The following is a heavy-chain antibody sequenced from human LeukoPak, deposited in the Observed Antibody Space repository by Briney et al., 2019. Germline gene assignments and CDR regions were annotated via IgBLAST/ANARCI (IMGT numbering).Heavy chain of an antibody. V-gene: IGHV1-2*02. CDR3: AREKRVAGSRGGFDP. CDR1: GGTFSSYA. CDR2: INPNSGGT. J-gene: IGHJ5*02. D-gene: IGHD6-19*01. Sequence: ASVKVSYKASGGTFSSYAISWVRQAPGQGLEWMGWINPNSGGTNFAQKFQGRVTMTRDTSISTAYMELSRLRSDDTAVYYCAREKRVAGSRGGFDPWGQGTLVTVSS.